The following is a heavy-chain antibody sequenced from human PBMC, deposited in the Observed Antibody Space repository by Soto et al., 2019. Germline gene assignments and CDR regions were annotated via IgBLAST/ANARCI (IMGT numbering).Heavy chain of an antibody. CDR3: ARGRGVLLWFGESYFFDS. D-gene: IGHD3-10*01. CDR2: INHSGST. Sequence: QVLLHQWGAGLLKPSETLSLTCAVYGGSFSGYYWNWIRQPPGKGLEWIGEINHSGSTNYNPSLKSRVTMSVDTSKNQFSLTLSSVTAADTAVYYCARGRGVLLWFGESYFFDSCGQGTLVTVSS. J-gene: IGHJ4*02. CDR1: GGSFSGYY. V-gene: IGHV4-34*01.